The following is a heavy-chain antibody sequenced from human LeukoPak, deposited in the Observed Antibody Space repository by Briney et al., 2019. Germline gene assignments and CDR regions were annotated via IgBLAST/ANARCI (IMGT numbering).Heavy chain of an antibody. Sequence: SEALSLTCTVSGGSISSSSYYWGWIRQPPGKGLEWIGSIYYSGSTYYNPSLKSRVTISVDTSKNQFSLKLSSVTAADTAVYYCARQKRRTSWYNSYYYGMDVWGQGTTVTVSS. CDR2: IYYSGST. CDR1: GGSISSSSYY. V-gene: IGHV4-39*01. J-gene: IGHJ6*02. CDR3: ARQKRRTSWYNSYYYGMDV. D-gene: IGHD6-13*01.